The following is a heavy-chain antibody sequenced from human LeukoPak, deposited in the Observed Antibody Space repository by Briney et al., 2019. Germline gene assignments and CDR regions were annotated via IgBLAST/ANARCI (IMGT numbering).Heavy chain of an antibody. CDR1: GGSICNFY. CDR3: ARIVSYIYGHVDY. Sequence: SETLSLTCTDSGGSICNFYWSWTRQPPGKGLEWIGYIYYSGSTNYNPSLASRGTISLDRSKRQFSLKLSSVTAADTAIYYCARIVSYIYGHVDYWGQGTLVTVSS. CDR2: IYYSGST. V-gene: IGHV4-59*01. D-gene: IGHD5-18*01. J-gene: IGHJ4*02.